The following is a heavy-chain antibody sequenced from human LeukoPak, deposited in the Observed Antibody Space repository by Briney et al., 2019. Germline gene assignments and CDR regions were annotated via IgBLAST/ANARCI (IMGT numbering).Heavy chain of an antibody. V-gene: IGHV1-2*04. D-gene: IGHD5-12*01. CDR2: INPNTGAT. CDR1: GYTFTASY. Sequence: ASVKVSCKASGYTFTASYIHWVRQAPGQGLEWMGWINPNTGATSYAQKFQGWVTMTRDTSISTGYMELSWLKSDDTAVYYCAKAPGDIVYYYYYYAMDVWGQGTTVTVSS. CDR3: AKAPGDIVYYYYYYAMDV. J-gene: IGHJ6*02.